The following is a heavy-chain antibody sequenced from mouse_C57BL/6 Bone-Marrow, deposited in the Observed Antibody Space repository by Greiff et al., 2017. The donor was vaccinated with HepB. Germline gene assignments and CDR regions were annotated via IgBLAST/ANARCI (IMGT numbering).Heavy chain of an antibody. V-gene: IGHV5-9-1*02. J-gene: IGHJ2*01. D-gene: IGHD1-1*01. CDR1: GFTFSSYA. CDR3: TRDQGIYYYGSKGY. Sequence: EVMLVESGEGLVKPGGSLKLSCAASGFTFSSYAMSWVRQTPEKRLEWVAYISSGGDYIYYADTVKGRFTISRDNARNTLYLQMSSLKSEDTAMYYCTRDQGIYYYGSKGYWGQGTTLTVSS. CDR2: ISSGGDYI.